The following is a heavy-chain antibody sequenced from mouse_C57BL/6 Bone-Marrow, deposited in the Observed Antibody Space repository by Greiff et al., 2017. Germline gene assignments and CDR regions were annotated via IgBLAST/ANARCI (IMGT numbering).Heavy chain of an antibody. D-gene: IGHD2-4*01. V-gene: IGHV5-17*01. CDR2: ISSGSSTI. CDR3: ARRDYDYDRTWFAY. CDR1: GFTFSDYG. Sequence: EVMLVESGGGLVKPGGSLKLSCAASGFTFSDYGMHWVRQAPEKGLEWVAYISSGSSTIYYADTVKGRFTISRDNAKNTLFLQMTSLRSEDTAMYYCARRDYDYDRTWFAYWGQGTLVTVSA. J-gene: IGHJ3*01.